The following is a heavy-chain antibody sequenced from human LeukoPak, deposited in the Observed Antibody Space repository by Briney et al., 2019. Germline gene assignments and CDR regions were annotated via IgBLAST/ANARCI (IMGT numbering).Heavy chain of an antibody. CDR1: GFTFSTYE. Sequence: GGSLRLSCATSGFTFSTYEMGWVRQAPGKGLEWVSYISSSVSIYYTDSVKGRFTISRDNGKNSLYLQMNSMRGEGTAIYYCAREGYGGTSDAFDIWGQGTMVTVSS. J-gene: IGHJ3*02. V-gene: IGHV3-48*03. CDR3: AREGYGGTSDAFDI. D-gene: IGHD4-23*01. CDR2: ISSSVSI.